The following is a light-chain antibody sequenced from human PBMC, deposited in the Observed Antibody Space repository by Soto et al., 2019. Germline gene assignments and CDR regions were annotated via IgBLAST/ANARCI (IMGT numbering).Light chain of an antibody. CDR1: QSISTY. CDR3: QQAYSFPIT. V-gene: IGKV1-39*01. Sequence: DIQMTQSPSSLSASVGDRVTITCRASQSISTYLNWYQQKPGKAPNLLIYGASTLQSGVPSRFSGSGSGTDFTLSINSLQPEDFATYYCQQAYSFPITFGQGTRLEIK. CDR2: GAS. J-gene: IGKJ5*01.